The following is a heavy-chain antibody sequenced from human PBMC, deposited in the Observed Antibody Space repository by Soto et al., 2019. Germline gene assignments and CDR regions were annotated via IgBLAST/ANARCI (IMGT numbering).Heavy chain of an antibody. CDR1: GFSLTSSLVG. J-gene: IGHJ4*02. Sequence: SGPTLVNPTQTLTLTCTFSGFSLTSSLVGVDWIRQPPETALEWLGIIYWDDDKSYTPSLKSRLTITKVTSKNHVVLTINNLEPVDTATYYFAHKLSPRPFAYWGQGTLVTVSS. V-gene: IGHV2-5*02. CDR2: IYWDDDK. CDR3: AHKLSPRPFAY.